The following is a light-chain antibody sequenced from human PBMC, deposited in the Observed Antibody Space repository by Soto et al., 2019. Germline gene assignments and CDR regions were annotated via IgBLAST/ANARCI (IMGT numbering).Light chain of an antibody. Sequence: DIQMTQSPSSLSASVGDRVTITCRASQVIANYLAWYQQEPGKVPKLLIYAASTLHSGVPSRFSGSGSGTDFTLTISSLQPEDVATYYCQKYNSAPLTFGGGTKVDIK. CDR1: QVIANY. CDR3: QKYNSAPLT. CDR2: AAS. V-gene: IGKV1-27*01. J-gene: IGKJ4*01.